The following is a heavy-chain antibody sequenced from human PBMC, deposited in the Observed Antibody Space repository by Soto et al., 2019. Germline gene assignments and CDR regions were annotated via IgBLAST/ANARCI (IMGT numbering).Heavy chain of an antibody. CDR2: LSGSGGTT. V-gene: IGHV3-23*01. CDR1: GLTFTSYA. CDR3: AKDRPISMFRGYYFEY. D-gene: IGHD3-10*01. J-gene: IGHJ4*02. Sequence: EVQLLASGGGLVHPGGSLRLSCAASGLTFTSYAMRWVRQAPGKGLEWVSGLSGSGGTTYYADSVKGRFTISRDNSKNTLYLQMDSLRAEDTAVYYCAKDRPISMFRGYYFEYGGQGTLVTVSS.